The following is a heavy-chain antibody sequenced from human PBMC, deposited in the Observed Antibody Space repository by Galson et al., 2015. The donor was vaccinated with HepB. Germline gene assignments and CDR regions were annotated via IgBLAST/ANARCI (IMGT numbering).Heavy chain of an antibody. CDR3: ALSGTSFEKFAY. V-gene: IGHV1-3*01. CDR1: GYSFSSYS. D-gene: IGHD5-12*01. Sequence: SVKVSCKASGYSFSSYSIHWMRQAPGQRPEYMGWINADKGNTKNSQKFQGRLTITRDSSASTAYMELSSLRSEDTAVYYCALSGTSFEKFAYWGQVTLVTVSS. J-gene: IGHJ4*02. CDR2: INADKGNT.